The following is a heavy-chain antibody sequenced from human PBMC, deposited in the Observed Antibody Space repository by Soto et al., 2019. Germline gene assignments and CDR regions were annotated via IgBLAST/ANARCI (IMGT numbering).Heavy chain of an antibody. CDR1: GGSISSYY. Sequence: SETLSLTCTVSGGSISSYYWSWIRQPAGKGLEWIGRIYTSGITNYNPSLKSRVTMSVDTSKNQFSLKLSSVTAADTAVYYCATDPGIVVVPAADYYSYGMDGFGQGTTVTFSS. D-gene: IGHD2-2*01. CDR2: IYTSGIT. V-gene: IGHV4-4*07. CDR3: ATDPGIVVVPAADYYSYGMDG. J-gene: IGHJ6*02.